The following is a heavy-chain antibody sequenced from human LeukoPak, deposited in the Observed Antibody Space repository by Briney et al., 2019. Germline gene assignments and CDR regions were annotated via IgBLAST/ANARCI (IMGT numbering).Heavy chain of an antibody. V-gene: IGHV3-33*01. J-gene: IGHJ4*02. CDR1: GFIFSNYG. CDR3: ARAYSSSSEANFDY. D-gene: IGHD6-6*01. Sequence: GGSLRLSCAASGFIFSNYGMHWVRQAPGKGLDWVAVIWYDGSRIYYADSVKGRFTISRDNSKNTLYLQMNSLRAEDTAVYYCARAYSSSSEANFDYWDQGTLVTVSS. CDR2: IWYDGSRI.